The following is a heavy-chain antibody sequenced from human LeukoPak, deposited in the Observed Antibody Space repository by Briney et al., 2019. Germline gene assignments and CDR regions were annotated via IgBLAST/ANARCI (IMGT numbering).Heavy chain of an antibody. V-gene: IGHV3-53*01. CDR2: MYSGGTT. CDR1: GFTVSNNY. CDR3: ASPSSGQSFDI. D-gene: IGHD6-19*01. Sequence: GGSLRLSCAASGFTVSNNYMNWVRQAPGKGLEWVSVMYSGGTTYYADSAKGRFSISRDKSKNTVYLQMSSLRAEDTAVYYCASPSSGQSFDIWGQGTMVTVSS. J-gene: IGHJ3*02.